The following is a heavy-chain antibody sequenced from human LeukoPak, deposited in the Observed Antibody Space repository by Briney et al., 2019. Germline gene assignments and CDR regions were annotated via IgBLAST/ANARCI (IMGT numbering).Heavy chain of an antibody. J-gene: IGHJ3*02. CDR2: INHSGST. CDR3: ARDDSGSGDAFDI. Sequence: PSETLSLTCAVYGGSFSGYYWSWIRQPPGKGLEWIGEINHSGSTNYNPSLKSRVTISVDTSKNQFSLKLSSVTVADTAVYYCARDDSGSGDAFDIWGQGTMVTVSS. D-gene: IGHD1-26*01. V-gene: IGHV4-34*01. CDR1: GGSFSGYY.